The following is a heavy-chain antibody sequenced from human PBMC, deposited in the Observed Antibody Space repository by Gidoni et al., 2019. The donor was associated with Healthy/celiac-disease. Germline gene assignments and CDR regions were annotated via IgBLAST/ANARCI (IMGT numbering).Heavy chain of an antibody. CDR3: ARQDGFYCSGGSCYYNWFDP. D-gene: IGHD2-15*01. J-gene: IGHJ5*02. V-gene: IGHV4-39*01. CDR1: GGSISSSSYY. CDR2: IYYSGST. Sequence: QLQLQASGPGLVKPSETLSLTCPVSGGSISSSSYYWGWIRQPPGKGLEWIGIIYYSGSTYDNPSLKSRVTIAVDTSKTQFSLKLSSVTAADTAVYYCARQDGFYCSGGSCYYNWFDPWGQGTLVTVSS.